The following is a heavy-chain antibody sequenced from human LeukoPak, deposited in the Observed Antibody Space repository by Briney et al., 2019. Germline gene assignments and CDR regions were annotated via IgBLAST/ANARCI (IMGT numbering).Heavy chain of an antibody. CDR3: AKPPPSRKGHY. Sequence: PGGSLRLSCAASGFTFSSYEMNWVRHAPGKGLEWVSYISSSGSTIYYADSVKGRFTISRANAKNSLYLQMNSLRAEDPAVYYCAKPPPSRKGHYWGLGTLVTVSS. CDR1: GFTFSSYE. CDR2: ISSSGSTI. V-gene: IGHV3-48*03. J-gene: IGHJ4*01.